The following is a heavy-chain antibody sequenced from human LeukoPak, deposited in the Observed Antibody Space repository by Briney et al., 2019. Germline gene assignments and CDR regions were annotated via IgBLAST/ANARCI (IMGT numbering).Heavy chain of an antibody. Sequence: ASVKVSCKASGYTFTNYGISWVRQAPGQGLEWMGWISAYNGDTDYAQKLQGRVTMTTDTSTSTAYMELRSLSSDDTAVYYCARDNQGDPDHWGQGTLVTVSS. J-gene: IGHJ4*02. CDR2: ISAYNGDT. D-gene: IGHD1-14*01. V-gene: IGHV1-18*01. CDR3: ARDNQGDPDH. CDR1: GYTFTNYG.